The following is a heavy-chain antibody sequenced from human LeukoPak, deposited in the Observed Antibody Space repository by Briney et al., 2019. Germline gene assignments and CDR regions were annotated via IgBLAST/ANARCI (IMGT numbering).Heavy chain of an antibody. D-gene: IGHD2-15*01. J-gene: IGHJ5*02. V-gene: IGHV5-51*01. CDR1: GYSITNYW. Sequence: GESLKISCRGSGYSITNYWIAWVRQMPGKGLEWMGIIYPADSDIRYSPSFQGQVTISADKSISTAYLQWSSLKASDTAMYYCARQEYCSGGSCYTWFDPWGQGTLVTVSS. CDR3: ARQEYCSGGSCYTWFDP. CDR2: IYPADSDI.